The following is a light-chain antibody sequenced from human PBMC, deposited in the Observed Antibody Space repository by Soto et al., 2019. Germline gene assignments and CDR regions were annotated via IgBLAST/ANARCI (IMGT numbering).Light chain of an antibody. CDR3: QQYNNWPLT. Sequence: EIVLTQSPATLSVSPGERATLSYRASQSISRTLAWYQQRPDQPPRLLIYDASIRATGFPARFSGSGSGTEFTLTISSLQSEDFAVYYCQQYNNWPLTFGGGTTVEIK. CDR2: DAS. CDR1: QSISRT. V-gene: IGKV3D-15*01. J-gene: IGKJ4*01.